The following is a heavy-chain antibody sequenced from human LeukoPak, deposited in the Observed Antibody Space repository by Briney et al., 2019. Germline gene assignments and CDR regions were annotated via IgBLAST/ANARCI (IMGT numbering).Heavy chain of an antibody. CDR1: GGSISSYY. D-gene: IGHD6-13*01. V-gene: IGHV4-59*01. J-gene: IGHJ4*02. Sequence: PSETLSLTCTVSGGSISSYYWSWIRQPPGKGLEWIGYIYYSGSTNYNPSLKGRVTISVDTSKNQFSLKLSSVTAADTAVYYCARDYSASSPGGYWGQGTLVTVSS. CDR3: ARDYSASSPGGY. CDR2: IYYSGST.